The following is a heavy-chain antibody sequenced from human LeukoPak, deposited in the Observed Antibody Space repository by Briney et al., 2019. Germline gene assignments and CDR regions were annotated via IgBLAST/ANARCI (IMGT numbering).Heavy chain of an antibody. Sequence: GGSLRLSCVAPGFTFSNYWMRWVRQAPGKGLEWVADMKSDGSEKNYAQSVNGRFTISRDNAKSSLFLQMNSLRAEDTGFYYCARGGLYSFDSWGQGTLVTVSS. J-gene: IGHJ4*02. CDR3: ARGGLYSFDS. CDR2: MKSDGSEK. CDR1: GFTFSNYW. V-gene: IGHV3-7*01. D-gene: IGHD2-21*01.